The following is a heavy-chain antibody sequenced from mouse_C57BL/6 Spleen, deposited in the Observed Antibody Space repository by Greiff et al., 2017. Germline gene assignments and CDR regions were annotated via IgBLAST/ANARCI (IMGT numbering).Heavy chain of an antibody. CDR2: ISDGGSYT. D-gene: IGHD1-1*01. Sequence: EVKVVESGGGLVKPGGSLKLSCAASGFTFSSYAMSWVRQTPEKRLEWVATISDGGSYTYYPDNVKGRFTISRDNAKNNLYLQMSHLKSEDTAMYYCARDEGITTVVAYWYFDVWGTGTTVTVSS. V-gene: IGHV5-4*01. CDR3: ARDEGITTVVAYWYFDV. CDR1: GFTFSSYA. J-gene: IGHJ1*03.